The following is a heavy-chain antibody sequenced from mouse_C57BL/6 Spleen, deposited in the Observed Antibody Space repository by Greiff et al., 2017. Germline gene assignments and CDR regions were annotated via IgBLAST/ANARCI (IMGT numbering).Heavy chain of an antibody. CDR1: GYTFTSYW. CDR2: IDPSDSYT. V-gene: IGHV1-69*01. D-gene: IGHD1-1*01. Sequence: QVQLQQSGAELVMPGASVKLSCKASGYTFTSYWMHWVKQRPGQGLEWIGEIDPSDSYTNYNQKFKGKSTLTVDKSSSTAYMQLSSLRSEDSAVYYCARWDYVYFDYWGQGTTLTVSS. J-gene: IGHJ2*01. CDR3: ARWDYVYFDY.